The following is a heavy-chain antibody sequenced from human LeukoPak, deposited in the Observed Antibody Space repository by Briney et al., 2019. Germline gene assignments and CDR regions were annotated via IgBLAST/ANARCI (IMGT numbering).Heavy chain of an antibody. Sequence: GGSLRLSCAASGFTFRSHGMHWVRQAPGKGLEWVAFIRYDGSNKYYADSVKGRFTISRDNFKSTVYLQMNGLRAEDTAVYYCAKVGDLRIYYYYYMDVWGKGTTVTVSS. V-gene: IGHV3-30*02. J-gene: IGHJ6*03. CDR3: AKVGDLRIYYYYYMDV. D-gene: IGHD3-10*01. CDR2: IRYDGSNK. CDR1: GFTFRSHG.